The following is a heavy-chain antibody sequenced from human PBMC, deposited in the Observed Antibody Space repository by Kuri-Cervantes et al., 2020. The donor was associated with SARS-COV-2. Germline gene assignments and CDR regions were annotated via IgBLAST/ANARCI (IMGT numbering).Heavy chain of an antibody. Sequence: SETLSLTCAVYGGSFSGYYWSWIRQPPGKGLKWIGYIYYSGSTYYNPSLKSRVTISVDTSKNQFSLKLSSVTAADTAVYYCARESSYITIFGVVTRYGMDVWGQGTTVTVSS. D-gene: IGHD3-3*01. CDR1: GGSFSGYY. J-gene: IGHJ6*02. CDR3: ARESSYITIFGVVTRYGMDV. V-gene: IGHV4-30-4*08. CDR2: IYYSGST.